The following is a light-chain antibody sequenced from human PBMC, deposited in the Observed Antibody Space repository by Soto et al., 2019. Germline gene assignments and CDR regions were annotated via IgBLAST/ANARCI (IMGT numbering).Light chain of an antibody. CDR3: QQYGSSPLT. Sequence: EIVLTQSPGTLSLSPGERATLSCRASQTVTSSYLACYQQKPGQAPRLLVFGGSSRATGSSDRFRGVWSGTSFTLTISRVEPEDSAVYYCQQYGSSPLTFGGGTKVEI. J-gene: IGKJ4*01. V-gene: IGKV3-20*01. CDR1: QTVTSSY. CDR2: GGS.